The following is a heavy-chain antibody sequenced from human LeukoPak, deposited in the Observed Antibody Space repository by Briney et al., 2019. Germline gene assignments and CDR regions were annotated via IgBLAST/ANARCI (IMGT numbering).Heavy chain of an antibody. D-gene: IGHD3-3*01. CDR2: ISSSSSYI. CDR1: GFKFSSFR. Sequence: GGSLGLFCAGFGFKFSSFRMNWGGQDPGKGLELVSSISSSSSYIYYADSVKGRFTISRDNAKNSLYLQMNSLRAEDTAVYYCARDGRRGYDFWSSFDYWGQGTLVTVSS. V-gene: IGHV3-21*01. J-gene: IGHJ4*02. CDR3: ARDGRRGYDFWSSFDY.